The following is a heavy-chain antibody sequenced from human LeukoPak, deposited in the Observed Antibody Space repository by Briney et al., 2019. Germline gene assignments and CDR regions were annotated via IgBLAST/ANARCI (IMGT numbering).Heavy chain of an antibody. J-gene: IGHJ6*02. D-gene: IGHD3-3*01. CDR3: ARVTRIPTYDFWSGYQEHNRYYYYGMDV. Sequence: SETLSLTCTVSGGPISSYYWSWIRQPPGKGLEWIGYIYYSGSTNYNPSLKSRVTISVDTSKNQFSLKLSSVTAADTAVYYCARVTRIPTYDFWSGYQEHNRYYYYGMDVWGQGTTVTVSS. CDR1: GGPISSYY. V-gene: IGHV4-59*12. CDR2: IYYSGST.